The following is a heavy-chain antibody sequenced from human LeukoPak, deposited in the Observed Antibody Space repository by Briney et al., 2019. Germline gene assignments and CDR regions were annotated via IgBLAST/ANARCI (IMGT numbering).Heavy chain of an antibody. V-gene: IGHV3-21*01. CDR1: GFTFSSYS. CDR3: ARALPSPLYSGSYADAFDI. CDR2: ISRSSSYM. D-gene: IGHD1-26*01. Sequence: GGSLRLSCAASGFTFSSYSMNWVRQAPGKGLEWVSSISRSSSYMYYADSVKGRFTISRDNAKNSLYLQMNSLRAEDTAVYYCARALPSPLYSGSYADAFDIWGQGTMVTVSS. J-gene: IGHJ3*02.